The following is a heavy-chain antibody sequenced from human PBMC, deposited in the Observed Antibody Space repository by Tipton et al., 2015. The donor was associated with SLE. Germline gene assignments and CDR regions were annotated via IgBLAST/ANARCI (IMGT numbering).Heavy chain of an antibody. CDR1: GYTFASYW. J-gene: IGHJ6*02. V-gene: IGHV5-51*03. CDR3: ARLLPPGYYGLDV. CDR2: IYPGDSDT. Sequence: VQLVQSGAEVKKPGESLKISCKGSGYTFASYWIGWVRQMPGKGLEWMGVIYPGDSDTKYSPSFQGQVTMSVDKSINTAYLQWRSLKASDTAVYYCARLLPPGYYGLDVWGQGTTVTVSS.